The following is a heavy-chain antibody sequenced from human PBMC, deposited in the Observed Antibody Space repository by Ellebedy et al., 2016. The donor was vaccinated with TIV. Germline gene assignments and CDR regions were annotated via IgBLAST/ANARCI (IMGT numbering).Heavy chain of an antibody. CDR3: ARHPAYCGGDCRKNWYFDL. CDR2: IFPGDSDT. CDR1: GHTFTSYW. V-gene: IGHV5-51*01. Sequence: GGSLRLSCKGSGHTFTSYWIGWVRQMPGKGLEWVGIIFPGDSDTRYSPSFEGQVTISADKSISTAYLQWRSLKASDTAMYYCARHPAYCGGDCRKNWYFDLWGRGTLVTVSS. J-gene: IGHJ2*01. D-gene: IGHD2-21*02.